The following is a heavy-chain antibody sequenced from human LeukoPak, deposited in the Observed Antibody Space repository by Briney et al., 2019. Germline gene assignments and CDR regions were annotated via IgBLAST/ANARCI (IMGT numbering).Heavy chain of an antibody. V-gene: IGHV4-4*07. D-gene: IGHD1-14*01. CDR2: IYTSGST. CDR1: GGSISSYY. CDR3: ASNNRSSYYYGMDV. Sequence: SETLSLTRTVSGGSISSYYWSWIRQPAGKGLEWIRRIYTSGSTNYNPSLKSRVTMSVDTSKNQFSLKLSSVTAADTAVYYCASNNRSSYYYGMDVWGQGTTVTVSS. J-gene: IGHJ6*02.